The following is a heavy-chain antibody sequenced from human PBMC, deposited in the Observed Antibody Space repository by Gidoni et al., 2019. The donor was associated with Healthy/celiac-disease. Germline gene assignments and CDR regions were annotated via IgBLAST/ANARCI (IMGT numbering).Heavy chain of an antibody. CDR1: GFNFSSYA. D-gene: IGHD6-19*01. Sequence: EVQLLESGGGLVQPGGSLSLSGAASGFNFSSYAMSWVSQAPGKGLEWVSSISGSGGSTYYADSVKGRFTISRDNSKNTLYLQMNSLIAEDTAVYYCAKDGYSSGSLGAFDIWGQGTMVTVSS. CDR3: AKDGYSSGSLGAFDI. V-gene: IGHV3-23*01. J-gene: IGHJ3*02. CDR2: ISGSGGST.